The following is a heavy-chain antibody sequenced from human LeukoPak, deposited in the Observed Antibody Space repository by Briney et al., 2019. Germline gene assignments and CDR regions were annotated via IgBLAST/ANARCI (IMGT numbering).Heavy chain of an antibody. CDR3: ARERLYYGSGRDLTDARLYYYYGMDV. D-gene: IGHD3-10*01. J-gene: IGHJ6*02. CDR1: GFPVSSNC. Sequence: PGGSLRLSCAASGFPVSSNCMTWVRQAPGKGLEWVSLIYGDGSTYYADSVKGRFTISRDNSKNTLYLQMNSLRADDTAVYYCARERLYYGSGRDLTDARLYYYYGMDVWGRGTTVTVSS. V-gene: IGHV3-53*01. CDR2: IYGDGST.